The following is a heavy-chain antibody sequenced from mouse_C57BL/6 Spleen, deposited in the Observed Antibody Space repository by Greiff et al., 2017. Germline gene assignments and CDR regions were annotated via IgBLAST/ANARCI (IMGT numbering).Heavy chain of an antibody. CDR2: IWSGGGT. J-gene: IGHJ4*01. Sequence: VQLQQSGPGLVQPSQSLSITCTVSGFSLTSYGVHWVRQSPGKGLEWLGVIWSGGGTDYNAAFISRLSISKDNSKSQVFFKMNSLQADDTAIYYCARKGTTVGDRDYWGQGTSVTVSS. V-gene: IGHV2-2*01. CDR3: ARKGTTVGDRDY. CDR1: GFSLTSYG. D-gene: IGHD1-1*01.